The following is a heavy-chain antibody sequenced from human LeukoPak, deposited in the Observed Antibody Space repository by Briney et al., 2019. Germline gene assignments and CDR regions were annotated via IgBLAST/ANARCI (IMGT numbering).Heavy chain of an antibody. CDR3: ARSVVGASFRVDDY. D-gene: IGHD1-26*01. CDR1: GYTFTSYG. J-gene: IGHJ4*02. CDR2: ISSYNGDT. Sequence: GASVKVSCKASGYTFTSYGFSWVRQAPGQGLEWMGWISSYNGDTNYAQRVQGRVTMTTDTSTSTAFMELRSLRSDDTAVYYCARSVVGASFRVDDYWGQGTLVTVSS. V-gene: IGHV1-18*01.